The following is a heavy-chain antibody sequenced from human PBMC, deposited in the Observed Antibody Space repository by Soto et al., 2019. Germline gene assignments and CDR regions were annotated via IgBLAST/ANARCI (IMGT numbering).Heavy chain of an antibody. CDR2: IFYTGSS. CDR1: GDPLSNGDYY. V-gene: IGHV4-30-4*01. J-gene: IGHJ4*02. Sequence: QVQLQESGPGLVKPSQTLSLTCTVSGDPLSNGDYYWSWIRQRPGKGLEWIGHIFYTGSSYYNPSRRSRVSIAVDKSKNQFSLNVVSVSAADTAVYYCASGSGTMARAVLLDWGQGTLITVSS. D-gene: IGHD3-10*01. CDR3: ASGSGTMARAVLLD.